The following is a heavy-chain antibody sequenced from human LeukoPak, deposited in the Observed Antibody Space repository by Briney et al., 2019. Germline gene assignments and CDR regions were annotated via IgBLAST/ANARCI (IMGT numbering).Heavy chain of an antibody. CDR1: GFTFNTYS. Sequence: PGGSLRLSCAASGFTFNTYSMNWVRQAPGKGREWVSSISDNSNYIYYSDSVEGRFTISSDNANNSLYPQMNSLRVEDTAVYYCANHFACGSTSCPPFDSWGQGTLVPVSS. CDR3: ANHFACGSTSCPPFDS. D-gene: IGHD2-2*01. J-gene: IGHJ4*02. V-gene: IGHV3-21*01. CDR2: ISDNSNYI.